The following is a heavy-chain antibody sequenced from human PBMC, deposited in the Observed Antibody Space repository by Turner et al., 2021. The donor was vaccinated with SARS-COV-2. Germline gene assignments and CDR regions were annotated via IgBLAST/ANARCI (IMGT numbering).Heavy chain of an antibody. Sequence: QLQLVESGGGVVQPGRSLRLSCSASGFTFSSYGMHWVRQAPGKGLEWVAVIGYDGSNKYYADSVKGRFTISRDNSKNTLYLQMNSLRAEDTAVYYCARDGGYSGYAYFDYWGQGTLVTVSS. CDR3: ARDGGYSGYAYFDY. V-gene: IGHV3-33*01. J-gene: IGHJ4*02. CDR1: GFTFSSYG. CDR2: IGYDGSNK. D-gene: IGHD5-12*01.